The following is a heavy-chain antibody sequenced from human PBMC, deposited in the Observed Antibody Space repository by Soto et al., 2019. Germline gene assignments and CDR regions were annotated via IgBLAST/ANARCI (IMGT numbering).Heavy chain of an antibody. CDR2: ISYDGSNK. D-gene: IGHD1-26*01. CDR3: AKESYVWALLRWFDY. V-gene: IGHV3-30*18. CDR1: GFTFSSYG. J-gene: IGHJ4*02. Sequence: QVQLVESGGGVVQPGRSLRLSCAASGFTFSSYGLHWVRQAPGKGLEWVAAISYDGSNKYYADSVEGRFTISRDNSKNTLYLQLNSMRAEDTSVYYCAKESYVWALLRWFDYWGQGTLVTVSS.